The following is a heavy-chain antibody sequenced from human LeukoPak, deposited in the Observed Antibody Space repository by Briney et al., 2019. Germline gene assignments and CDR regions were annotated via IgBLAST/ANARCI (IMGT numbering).Heavy chain of an antibody. CDR3: ARGEGSSYYFDY. D-gene: IGHD1-26*01. CDR2: IWYDGSNK. V-gene: IGHV3-33*01. CDR1: GFTFSSYG. J-gene: IGHJ4*02. Sequence: GGSRRLSCAASGFTFSSYGMHWVRQAPGKGVEWVAVIWYDGSNKYYADSVKGRFAISRDNSKNTLYLQMNSLRAEDTAVYYCARGEGSSYYFDYWGQGTLVTVSS.